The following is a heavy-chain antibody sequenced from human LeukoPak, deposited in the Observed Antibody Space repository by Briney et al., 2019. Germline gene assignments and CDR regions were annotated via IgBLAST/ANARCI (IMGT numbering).Heavy chain of an antibody. D-gene: IGHD5-12*01. Sequence: GGSLRLSCAASGFTFSSYAMHWVRQAPGKGLEWVAVISYDGSNKYYADSVKSRFTISRDNSKNTLYLQMNSLRAEDTAVYYCARDGRYSGYETSGCFDYWGQGTLVTVSS. CDR3: ARDGRYSGYETSGCFDY. J-gene: IGHJ4*02. V-gene: IGHV3-30*04. CDR2: ISYDGSNK. CDR1: GFTFSSYA.